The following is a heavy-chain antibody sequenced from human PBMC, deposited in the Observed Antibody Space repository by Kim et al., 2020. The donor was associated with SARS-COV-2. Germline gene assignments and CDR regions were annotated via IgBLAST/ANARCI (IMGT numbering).Heavy chain of an antibody. CDR2: IKHDGSEK. CDR1: GFTFSSYW. V-gene: IGHV3-7*03. CDR3: VRNSLDYGGYWFDP. J-gene: IGHJ5*02. D-gene: IGHD4-17*01. Sequence: GGSLRLSCAASGFTFSSYWMSWVRQAPGKGLEWVANIKHDGSEKYYVDSVKGRFTISRDNTKNLLYMKMNSLRAAEKDGYSFVRNSLDYGGYWFDPWGQG.